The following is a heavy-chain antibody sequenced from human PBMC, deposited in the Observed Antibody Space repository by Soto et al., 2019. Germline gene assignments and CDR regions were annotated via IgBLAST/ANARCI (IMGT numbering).Heavy chain of an antibody. V-gene: IGHV3-48*02. CDR3: ARDPHSSTTVTIMDY. Sequence: HPGGSLRLSCAASGFTFSNYAMNWVRQAPGKGLEWVSYISHKSSAIYHADSVKGRFTISRGNAKNSLYLQMNSLRDEDTAVYYCARDPHSSTTVTIMDYWGQGTLVTVSS. J-gene: IGHJ4*02. D-gene: IGHD4-17*01. CDR2: ISHKSSAI. CDR1: GFTFSNYA.